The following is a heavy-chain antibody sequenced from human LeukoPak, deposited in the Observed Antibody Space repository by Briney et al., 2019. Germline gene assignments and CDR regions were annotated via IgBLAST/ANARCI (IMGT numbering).Heavy chain of an antibody. CDR1: GYTFAIYY. CDR3: ARAKGIFDH. Sequence: ASVKVSCKASGYTFAIYYIHWVRQAPGQGLEWMGIINPSGGSTSYTQKFQGRLTMTRDTSTSTVYMELSSLRSEDTAVYYCARAKGIFDHWGQGTLVTVSS. V-gene: IGHV1-46*01. D-gene: IGHD6-13*01. J-gene: IGHJ4*02. CDR2: INPSGGST.